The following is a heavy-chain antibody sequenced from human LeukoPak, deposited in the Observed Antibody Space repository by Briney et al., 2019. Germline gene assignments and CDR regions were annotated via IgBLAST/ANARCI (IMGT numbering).Heavy chain of an antibody. J-gene: IGHJ4*02. CDR3: TRAAYCSGGSCYYFDY. Sequence: GRSLRLSCTASGFTLGDYATSWFRQAPGKGLEWVGFIRSKPYGGTTEYAASVKGRFTFSRGDSKSIAYLQMNSLKTEDTAVYYCTRAAYCSGGSCYYFDYWGQGTLVTVSS. CDR1: GFTLGDYA. D-gene: IGHD2-15*01. V-gene: IGHV3-49*03. CDR2: IRSKPYGGTT.